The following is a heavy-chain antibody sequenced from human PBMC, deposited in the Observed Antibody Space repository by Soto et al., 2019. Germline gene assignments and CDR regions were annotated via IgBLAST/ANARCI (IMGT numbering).Heavy chain of an antibody. J-gene: IGHJ4*02. D-gene: IGHD1-1*01. Sequence: VASVKVSCKASGYTFTSYDIYWVRQATGQGLEWMGWMNPNTGNSGYAQKFQGRVTMTSDTSISTAHMELSSLRSEDTAVYYCARRAETNGWNGFGADKYYFDFWGQGTLVTVPS. V-gene: IGHV1-8*01. CDR3: ARRAETNGWNGFGADKYYFDF. CDR2: MNPNTGNS. CDR1: GYTFTSYD.